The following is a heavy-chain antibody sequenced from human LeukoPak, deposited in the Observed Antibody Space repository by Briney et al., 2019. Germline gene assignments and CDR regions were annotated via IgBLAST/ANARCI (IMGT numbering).Heavy chain of an antibody. CDR3: AGVSPVMRDAFDI. CDR2: IYYSGST. D-gene: IGHD3-16*01. J-gene: IGHJ3*02. CDR1: GGSISSYY. V-gene: IGHV4-59*01. Sequence: SETLSLTCTVSGGSISSYYWSWICQPPGKGLEWIGYIYYSGSTNYNPSLKSRVTISVDTSKNQFSLKLSSVTAADTAVYYCAGVSPVMRDAFDIWGQGTMVTVSS.